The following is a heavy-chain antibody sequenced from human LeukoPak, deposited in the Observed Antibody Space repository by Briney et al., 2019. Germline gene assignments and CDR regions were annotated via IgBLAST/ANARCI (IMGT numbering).Heavy chain of an antibody. CDR2: IWYDGSNE. D-gene: IGHD3-22*01. J-gene: IGHJ4*02. V-gene: IGHV3-33*01. Sequence: SGGSLRLSCVASGFTFSNYGMHGVRQAPGKGLEWVAVIWYDGSNEYYADSVKGRFTISRDTSKNTLYPQMNSLRAEDTAVYYCARAYYYDVSVTPDYWGQGTLVTVSS. CDR1: GFTFSNYG. CDR3: ARAYYYDVSVTPDY.